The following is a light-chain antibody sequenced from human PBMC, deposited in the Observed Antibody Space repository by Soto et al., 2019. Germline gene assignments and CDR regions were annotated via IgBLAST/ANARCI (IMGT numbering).Light chain of an antibody. CDR3: SSYTSSSTYVV. CDR1: SSDLGGYNY. Sequence: QSVLTQPASVSGSPGQSITISSTGTSSDLGGYNYVSWYQQHPGKAPKLMIYDVSNRPSGVSNRFSGSKSGNTASLTISGLQAEDEADYYCSSYTSSSTYVVFGGGTKVTVL. CDR2: DVS. V-gene: IGLV2-14*01. J-gene: IGLJ2*01.